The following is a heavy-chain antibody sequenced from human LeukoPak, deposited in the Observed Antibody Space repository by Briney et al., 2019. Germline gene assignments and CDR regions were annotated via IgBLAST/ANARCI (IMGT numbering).Heavy chain of an antibody. V-gene: IGHV3-23*01. D-gene: IGHD1-26*01. CDR3: AKDTVGGSVHS. CDR2: ITGSGDYT. J-gene: IGHJ4*02. CDR1: GFTYSRYA. Sequence: PGGSLRLSCEASGFTYSRYAMDWVRQVPGKGLEWVSAITGSGDYTYYADSVKGRFTISRDNSKNTLYLQMNSLRAEDTAVYYCAKDTVGGSVHSWGQGTLVTVSS.